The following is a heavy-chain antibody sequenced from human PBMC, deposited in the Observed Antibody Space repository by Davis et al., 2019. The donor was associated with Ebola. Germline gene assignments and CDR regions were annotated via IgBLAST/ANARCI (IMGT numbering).Heavy chain of an antibody. J-gene: IGHJ4*02. Sequence: AASVKVSCKASGYIFTSYAMHWVRQTPGQGLEWMGWLNAGTGNTKYPQKFQDRVTFTWDTSASTAYMELSSLTYEDTAVYSCARDFGDFGSYFDYWGQGTRVTVSS. CDR1: GYIFTSYA. V-gene: IGHV1-3*01. D-gene: IGHD4-17*01. CDR2: LNAGTGNT. CDR3: ARDFGDFGSYFDY.